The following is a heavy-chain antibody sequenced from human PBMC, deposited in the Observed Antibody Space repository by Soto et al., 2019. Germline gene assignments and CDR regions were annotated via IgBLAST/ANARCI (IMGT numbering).Heavy chain of an antibody. J-gene: IGHJ4*02. D-gene: IGHD3-22*01. V-gene: IGHV1-69*02. CDR2: IIPILGIA. Sequence: QVQLVQSGAEVKKPGSSVKVSCKASGGTFSSYTISWVRQAPGQGLEWMGRIIPILGIANYAQKFQGRVTITADKSTSTAYMELSSLRSEDTAVYYCARSMYYYDSSGYYDYWGQGTLVTVSS. CDR1: GGTFSSYT. CDR3: ARSMYYYDSSGYYDY.